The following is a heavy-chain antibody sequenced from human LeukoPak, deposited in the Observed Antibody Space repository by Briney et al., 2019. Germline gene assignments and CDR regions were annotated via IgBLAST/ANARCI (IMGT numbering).Heavy chain of an antibody. CDR3: ARDRYYYDSSGYFPDAFDI. V-gene: IGHV3-48*04. D-gene: IGHD3-22*01. CDR2: FSSSGSTI. J-gene: IGHJ3*02. Sequence: GGSLRLSCAASGFTFSYYWMSWVRRAPGKGLEWVSYFSSSGSTIYYADSVKGRFTISRDNAKNSLYLQMNSLRAEDTAVYYCARDRYYYDSSGYFPDAFDIWGQGTMVTVSS. CDR1: GFTFSYYW.